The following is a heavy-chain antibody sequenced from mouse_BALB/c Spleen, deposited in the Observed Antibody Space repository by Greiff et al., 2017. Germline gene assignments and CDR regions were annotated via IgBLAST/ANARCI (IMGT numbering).Heavy chain of an antibody. D-gene: IGHD2-1*01. CDR2: ISSGSSTI. Sequence: EVMLVESGGGLVQPGGSRKLSCAASGFTFSSFGMHWVRQAPEKGLEWVAYISSGSSTIYYADTVKGRFTISRDNPKNTLFLQMTSLRSEDTAMYYCASYGNYVGYYFDYWGQGTTLTVSS. CDR3: ASYGNYVGYYFDY. CDR1: GFTFSSFG. V-gene: IGHV5-17*02. J-gene: IGHJ2*01.